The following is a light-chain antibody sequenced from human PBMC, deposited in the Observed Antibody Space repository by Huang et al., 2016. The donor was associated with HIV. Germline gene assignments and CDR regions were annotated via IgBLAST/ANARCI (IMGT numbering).Light chain of an antibody. CDR3: QQLHNSPYT. CDR2: KAS. CDR1: QSLSGW. Sequence: DIQMTQSPSTLSASIGDRVTITCRASQSLSGWLAWYQQRPGNAPNLLIAKASRLQSGVPPRFSGSGSGTDFIRTIGSLQPDDFATYYCQQLHNSPYTFGQGTKLEIK. V-gene: IGKV1-5*03. J-gene: IGKJ2*01.